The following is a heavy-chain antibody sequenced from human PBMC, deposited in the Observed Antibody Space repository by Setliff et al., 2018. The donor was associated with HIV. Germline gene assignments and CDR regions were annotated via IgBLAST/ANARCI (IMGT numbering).Heavy chain of an antibody. CDR2: IYYSGGT. D-gene: IGHD3-22*01. CDR3: ARLGTSDYYPQIDY. V-gene: IGHV4-30-4*01. Sequence: PSETLSLTCTVSGGSIRSSDNYWSWIRQPLGKALEWIGYIYYSGGTFYNPSLKSRLAISVDTAKNQFSLRLTAVTAADTAVYYCARLGTSDYYPQIDYWGHGTLVTVSS. J-gene: IGHJ4*01. CDR1: GGSIRSSDNY.